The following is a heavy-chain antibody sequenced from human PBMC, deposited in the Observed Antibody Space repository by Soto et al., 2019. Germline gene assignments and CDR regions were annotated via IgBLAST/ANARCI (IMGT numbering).Heavy chain of an antibody. CDR1: GGSVSNSY. V-gene: IGHV4-59*02. Sequence: QVQLQESGPGLVKPSETLSLTCTVSGGSVSNSYWGWIRQPPGKGLEWVAYVYYSGSTNYNPSLGSRVTISVGKSKNQFSLKMTSVTGADTAVYYCARGRSHEWELLVQYFDYWGQGTLVTVSS. D-gene: IGHD1-26*01. CDR3: ARGRSHEWELLVQYFDY. CDR2: VYYSGST. J-gene: IGHJ4*02.